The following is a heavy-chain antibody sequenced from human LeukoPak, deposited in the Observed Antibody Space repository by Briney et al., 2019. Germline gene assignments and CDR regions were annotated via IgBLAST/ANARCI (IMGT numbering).Heavy chain of an antibody. D-gene: IGHD3-10*01. CDR2: ISYDGSNK. CDR3: ANKGLLWFGDTPALDI. J-gene: IGHJ3*02. V-gene: IGHV3-30*18. CDR1: GFTFSSYG. Sequence: GRSLRLSCAASGFTFSSYGMHWVRQAPGKGLEWVAVISYDGSNKYYADSVKGRFTISRDNSRNTLYLQMNSLRAEDTAVYYCANKGLLWFGDTPALDIWGQGTMVTVSS.